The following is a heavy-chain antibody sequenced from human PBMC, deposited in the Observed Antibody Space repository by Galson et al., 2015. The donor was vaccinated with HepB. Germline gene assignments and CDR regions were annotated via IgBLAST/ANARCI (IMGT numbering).Heavy chain of an antibody. CDR3: ARVPAAGNYYYYGMDV. Sequence: SLRLSCAVSGFTFSSYSMNWVRQAPGKGLEWVSSISTSSSYIFYADSVKGRFTISRDNAKNSLYLQMNSLRAEDTAVYYCARVPAAGNYYYYGMDVWGQGTTVTVTS. CDR1: GFTFSSYS. D-gene: IGHD6-13*01. J-gene: IGHJ6*02. V-gene: IGHV3-21*01. CDR2: ISTSSSYI.